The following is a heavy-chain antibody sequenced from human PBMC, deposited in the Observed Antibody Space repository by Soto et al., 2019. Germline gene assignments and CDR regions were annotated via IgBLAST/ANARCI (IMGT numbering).Heavy chain of an antibody. D-gene: IGHD3-10*01. J-gene: IGHJ4*02. CDR3: ATHPGGGGY. Sequence: EVQLVESGGGLIQPGGSLRLSCAVSGFTVSNNYMSWVRQAPGKGLEGVSVIYSGGYTAYGDSVKGRFTISRDNSKNTLFLQHKALGPADPPVFSWATHPGGGGYWGQGTLVTVSS. V-gene: IGHV3-53*01. CDR1: GFTVSNNY. CDR2: IYSGGYT.